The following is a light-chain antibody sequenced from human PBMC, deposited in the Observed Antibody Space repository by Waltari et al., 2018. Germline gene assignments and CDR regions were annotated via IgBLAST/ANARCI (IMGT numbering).Light chain of an antibody. J-gene: IGKJ3*01. CDR3: QQFYRAPFT. CDR2: AAS. V-gene: IGKV1-13*02. CDR1: QGIGTT. Sequence: AIQLTQSPSSLSASVGNRVTITCRASQGIGTTLVWYQQHPGKTPTLLIYAASIFDSGVPSRFSGSGSCTDFTLTIRSLQPVAFAAYYCQQFYRAPFTFGPGTTVDF.